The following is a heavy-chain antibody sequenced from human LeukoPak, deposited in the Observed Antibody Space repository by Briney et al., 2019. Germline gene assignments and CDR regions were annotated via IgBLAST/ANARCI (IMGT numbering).Heavy chain of an antibody. J-gene: IGHJ3*02. CDR1: GYTFTNYD. V-gene: IGHV1-8*03. D-gene: IGHD3-10*01. Sequence: ASVKVSCKASGYTFTNYDINWVRQATGQGLEWMGWMNPNSGNTGYAQKFQGRVTITRNTSITTAYMELSSLRSEDTAVYYCARAVRRACDIWGQWTMVTVSS. CDR2: MNPNSGNT. CDR3: ARAVRRACDI.